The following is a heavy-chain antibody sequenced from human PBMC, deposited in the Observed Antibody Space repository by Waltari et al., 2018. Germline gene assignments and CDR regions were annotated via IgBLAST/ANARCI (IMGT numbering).Heavy chain of an antibody. D-gene: IGHD1-26*01. Sequence: HVQLQESGPGLVKPSETLSLTCTVSGGSISSYYWSWIRQPPGKGLEWIGYIYTSGSTNCNPALESRVSISVDTSENQFSLKLSSVTAADTAVDYCASSGGEVVFDYWGQGTLVTVSS. CDR2: IYTSGST. CDR1: GGSISSYY. CDR3: ASSGGEVVFDY. V-gene: IGHV4-4*09. J-gene: IGHJ4*02.